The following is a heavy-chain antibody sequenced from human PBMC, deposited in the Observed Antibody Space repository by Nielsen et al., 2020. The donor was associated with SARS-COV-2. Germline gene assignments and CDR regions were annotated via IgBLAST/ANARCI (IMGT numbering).Heavy chain of an antibody. V-gene: IGHV1-18*04. CDR3: ARGGGIESYYFYHYGMDV. CDR1: GFTISSSF. Sequence: GESLKISCGASGFTISSSFMSWVRQAPGQGLEWMGWISGNSENTNYAQRLQGRLTLTADTSTSTAIMELRSLRSDDTAVYYCARGGGIESYYFYHYGMDVWGQGTTVTVSS. D-gene: IGHD2-15*01. CDR2: ISGNSENT. J-gene: IGHJ6*02.